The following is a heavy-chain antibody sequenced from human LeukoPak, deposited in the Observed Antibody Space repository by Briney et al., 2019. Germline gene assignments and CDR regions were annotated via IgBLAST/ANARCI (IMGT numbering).Heavy chain of an antibody. J-gene: IGHJ6*02. CDR2: INPNSGGT. CDR1: GYTFTGYY. CDR3: ARGWPYDYVWSYYGMDV. V-gene: IGHV1-2*02. Sequence: ASVKVSCKASGYTFTGYYMHWVRQAPGQGLEWMGWINPNSGGTNYAQKFQGRVTMTRDTSISTAYMELSRLRSDDTAVYYCARGWPYDYVWSYYGMDVWGQGTTVTVSS. D-gene: IGHD3-16*01.